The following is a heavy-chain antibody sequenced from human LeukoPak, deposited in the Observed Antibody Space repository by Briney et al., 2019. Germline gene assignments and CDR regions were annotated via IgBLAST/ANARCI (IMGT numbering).Heavy chain of an antibody. V-gene: IGHV4-59*01. CDR2: IYYSGST. J-gene: IGHJ1*01. CDR3: ARGAYCGGDCDLAFQH. D-gene: IGHD2-21*02. CDR1: GGPISSYY. Sequence: SETLSLTCTVSGGPISSYYWSWIRQPPGKGLKWIGYIYYSGSTNYNPSLKSRVTISVDTSKNQFSLKLSSVTAADTAVYYCARGAYCGGDCDLAFQHWGQGTLVTVSS.